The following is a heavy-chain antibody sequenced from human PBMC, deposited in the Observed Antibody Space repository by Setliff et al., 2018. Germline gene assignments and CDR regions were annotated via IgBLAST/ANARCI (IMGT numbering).Heavy chain of an antibody. CDR3: ARGDDFHDGSGYYNP. D-gene: IGHD3-22*01. Sequence: PSETLSLTCTVPGGSISSGGYYWSWIRQHPGKGLEWIGYIYYSGSTYYNPSLKSRVTISVDTSKNQFSLKLTSVTAADTAVYYCARGDDFHDGSGYYNPWGQGTLVTVSS. J-gene: IGHJ5*02. CDR2: IYYSGST. V-gene: IGHV4-31*03. CDR1: GGSISSGGYY.